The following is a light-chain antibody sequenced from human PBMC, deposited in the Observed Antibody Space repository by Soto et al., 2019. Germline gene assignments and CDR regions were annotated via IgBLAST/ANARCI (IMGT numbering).Light chain of an antibody. CDR3: QPTYSPSFT. J-gene: IGKJ3*01. CDR2: AAS. CDR1: QIISSY. Sequence: DIRMTQSPSSLSASVGYRFTITCRASQIISSYLDWYQQKPGKAPKLLIYAASTLQSGVPSRFSGSGSGTDFTLTISRLQSEDLATYYCQPTYSPSFTFGPGTKGEIK. V-gene: IGKV1-39*01.